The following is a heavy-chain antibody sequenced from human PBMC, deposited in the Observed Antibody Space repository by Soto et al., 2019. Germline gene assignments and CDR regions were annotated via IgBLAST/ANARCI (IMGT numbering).Heavy chain of an antibody. V-gene: IGHV4-39*01. CDR2: IYYSGST. J-gene: IGHJ4*02. CDR1: RGSISSSSYY. Sequence: QLQLQESGPGLVKPSETLSLTCAVSRGSISSSSYYWGWIRQPPGKGLEWIGSIYYSGSTYYTPSLQSRVAISVDTSKNQFSLKLNSVTAADTAVYYCARRTVNIRTFYSGLKTHCFDYWGQGTLVTVSS. CDR3: ARRTVNIRTFYSGLKTHCFDY. D-gene: IGHD6-19*01.